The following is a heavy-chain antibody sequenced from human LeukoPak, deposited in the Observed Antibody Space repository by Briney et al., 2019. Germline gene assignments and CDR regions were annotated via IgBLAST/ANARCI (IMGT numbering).Heavy chain of an antibody. CDR2: IYYSGST. Sequence: TSETLSLTCTVSGGSISSYYWSWIRQPPGKGLEWIGYIYYSGSTNYNPSLKSRVTISVDTSKNQFSLKLSSVTAADTAVYYCARHGLPYQIDNWFDPWGQGTLVTVSS. CDR3: ARHGLPYQIDNWFDP. V-gene: IGHV4-59*08. J-gene: IGHJ5*02. D-gene: IGHD2-2*01. CDR1: GGSISSYY.